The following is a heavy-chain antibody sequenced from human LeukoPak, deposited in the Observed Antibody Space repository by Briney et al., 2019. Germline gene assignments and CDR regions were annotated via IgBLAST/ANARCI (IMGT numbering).Heavy chain of an antibody. CDR1: GFTFSDYP. V-gene: IGHV3-23*01. CDR3: AKRLYSSGWSAFDI. Sequence: GGSLRLTCAASGFTFSDYPMTWVRQAPGKGLEWVSAILSPGDKHYADSVKGRFTISRDNSKNTLYLQMDSLRAEDTAVYYCAKRLYSSGWSAFDIWGQGTMVTVSS. CDR2: ILSPGDK. J-gene: IGHJ3*02. D-gene: IGHD6-19*01.